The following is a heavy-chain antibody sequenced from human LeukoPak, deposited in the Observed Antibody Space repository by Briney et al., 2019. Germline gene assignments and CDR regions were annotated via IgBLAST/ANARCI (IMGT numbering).Heavy chain of an antibody. D-gene: IGHD5-18*01. V-gene: IGHV1-18*01. Sequence: ASVKVCCKASGYTFTTYGITWMRQAPGLGLEWMGWISAYNGNTNYAQKLQGRVTMTTDTSTTTAYMELRSLRSDDTAVYFCARDHTAVRPNWFDHWGQGTLVTVSS. J-gene: IGHJ5*02. CDR3: ARDHTAVRPNWFDH. CDR2: ISAYNGNT. CDR1: GYTFTTYG.